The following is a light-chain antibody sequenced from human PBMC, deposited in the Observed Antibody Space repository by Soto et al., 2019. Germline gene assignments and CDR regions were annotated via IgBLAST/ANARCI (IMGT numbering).Light chain of an antibody. Sequence: DIQMTQSPPSLSASIGDRVTITCRASQTISSYLNWYQQKPGKAPKLLIYSASLLQRGVPSRFSGSGSGTDFTRTISSLQPEDFATYYCQESFTTPLTCGGGTQVLVK. J-gene: IGKJ4*01. CDR2: SAS. V-gene: IGKV1-39*01. CDR3: QESFTTPLT. CDR1: QTISSY.